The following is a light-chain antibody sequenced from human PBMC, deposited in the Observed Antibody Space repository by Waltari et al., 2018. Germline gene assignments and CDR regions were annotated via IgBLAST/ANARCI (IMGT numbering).Light chain of an antibody. Sequence: DSVLTQSPGIPSLSPGERATLSCRASQSVSGALAWYQQKPGQAPRLIIYDAFSRATGIPDWVSDSGSETDLSLTIRRLEPEDFAVYYCQKYEILPATFGQGTKVVVK. CDR2: DAF. CDR3: QKYEILPAT. J-gene: IGKJ1*01. CDR1: QSVSGA. V-gene: IGKV3-20*01.